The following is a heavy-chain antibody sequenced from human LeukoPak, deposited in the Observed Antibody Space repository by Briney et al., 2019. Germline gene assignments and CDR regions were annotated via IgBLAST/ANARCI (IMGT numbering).Heavy chain of an antibody. D-gene: IGHD3-10*01. Sequence: GGSLRLSCAASGFTVSSTYMSWVRQAPGKGLEWVSVIYSGGSTYYADSVKGRFTISRDNSKNTLYLQMNSLRAEDTAVYYCATPGPLWFEGTFDYWGQGTLVTVSS. V-gene: IGHV3-53*01. CDR2: IYSGGST. CDR1: GFTVSSTY. CDR3: ATPGPLWFEGTFDY. J-gene: IGHJ4*02.